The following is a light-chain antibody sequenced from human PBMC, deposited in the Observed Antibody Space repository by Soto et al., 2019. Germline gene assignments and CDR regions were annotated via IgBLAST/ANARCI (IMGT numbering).Light chain of an antibody. V-gene: IGKV3-15*01. CDR1: QSVSSN. Sequence: IVMSQAPATLSVSQGERATLSCRASQSVSSNLAWYQQKPGQAPRLLIHGASTRATGIPARFSGSGSGTEFTLTISSLQSEDFAVYYCQQRSNWPPITFGQGRLLEVK. CDR2: GAS. J-gene: IGKJ5*01. CDR3: QQRSNWPPIT.